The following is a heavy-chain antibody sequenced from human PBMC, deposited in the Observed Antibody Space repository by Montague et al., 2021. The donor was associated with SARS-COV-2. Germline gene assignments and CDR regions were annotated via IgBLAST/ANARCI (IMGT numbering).Heavy chain of an antibody. D-gene: IGHD2-8*01. CDR1: GGSISSPDYY. CDR3: ARQLPSYCATNKCYPYYLDG. Sequence: SETLSLTCNVSGGSISSPDYYWGWIRQSPGKGLELIGSISYTGRTYYNPSLRSRVSFSTDTSKNHFSLSPSSVTVADTAVYFCARQLPSYCATNKCYPYYLDGGGQGARVTVPS. CDR2: ISYTGRT. J-gene: IGHJ4*02. V-gene: IGHV4-39*01.